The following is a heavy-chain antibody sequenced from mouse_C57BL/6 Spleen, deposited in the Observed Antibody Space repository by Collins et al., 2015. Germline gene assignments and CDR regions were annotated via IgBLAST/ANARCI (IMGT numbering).Heavy chain of an antibody. V-gene: IGHV10-1*01. J-gene: IGHJ3*01. CDR3: VRQNYSNPFAY. CDR2: IRSKSNNYAT. CDR1: GFSFNIYA. D-gene: IGHD2-5*01. Sequence: EVQLVESGGGLVQPKGSLKLSCAASGFSFNIYAMNWVRQAPGKGLEWVARIRSKSNNYATYYADPLKDRFTISRDDSESMLYLQMNDLKTEDTAMYYCVRQNYSNPFAYWGQGTLVTVSA.